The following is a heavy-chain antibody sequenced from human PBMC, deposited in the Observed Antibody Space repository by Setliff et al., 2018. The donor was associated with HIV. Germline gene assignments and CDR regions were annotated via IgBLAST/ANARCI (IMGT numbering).Heavy chain of an antibody. V-gene: IGHV1-18*01. CDR3: ARDPPLAAAGGPDAFDI. CDR2: ISAYNGNT. D-gene: IGHD6-13*01. J-gene: IGHJ3*02. Sequence: ASVKVSCKASGYTFTSYGISWVRQAPGQGLEWMGWISAYNGNTNYAQKLQGRVTMTTDTSTSTAYMELRSLRPDDTAVYYCARDPPLAAAGGPDAFDIWGQGTMVTVS. CDR1: GYTFTSYG.